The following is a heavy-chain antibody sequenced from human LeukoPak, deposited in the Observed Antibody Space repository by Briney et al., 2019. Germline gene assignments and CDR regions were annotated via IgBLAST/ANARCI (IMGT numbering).Heavy chain of an antibody. CDR1: GFTFTSSA. Sequence: GTSVKVSCKASGFTFTSSAVQWVRQARGQRLGWIGWIVVGSGNTNYAQKFQERVTITRDMSTSTAYMELSSLRSEDTAVYYCAADPTGEYYYYYGMDVWGQGTTVTVSS. CDR3: AADPTGEYYYYYGMDV. D-gene: IGHD2-21*01. V-gene: IGHV1-58*01. CDR2: IVVGSGNT. J-gene: IGHJ6*02.